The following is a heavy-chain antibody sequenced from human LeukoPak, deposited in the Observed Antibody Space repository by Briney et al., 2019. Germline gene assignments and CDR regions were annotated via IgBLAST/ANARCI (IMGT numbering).Heavy chain of an antibody. V-gene: IGHV3-53*01. D-gene: IGHD3-3*02. Sequence: PGGSLRLSCAASGFTVTSSYMTWVRQTPGKGLEWVSVIYPTGATYYADSVKGRFTISRDNSKNTVSLQMNSLRADDTALYYCARSILGPIDDWGQGTLVTVSS. J-gene: IGHJ4*02. CDR1: GFTVTSSY. CDR2: IYPTGAT. CDR3: ARSILGPIDD.